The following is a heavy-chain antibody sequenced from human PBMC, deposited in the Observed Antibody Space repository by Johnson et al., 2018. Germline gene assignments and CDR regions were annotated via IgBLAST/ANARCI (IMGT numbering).Heavy chain of an antibody. J-gene: IGHJ6*03. CDR2: VSWDGHSA. CDR1: GFTFDDYA. CDR3: TRDSRALRYVDV. Sequence: VQLVESGGAVVQPGGSLRLSCAASGFTFDDYAMHWVRQAPGKGLEWVSLVSWDGHSAYYADSVKGRFTISRDNRKNSLFLQINPLRPEDTALYYCTRDSRALRYVDVWGIGTTVTVSS. V-gene: IGHV3-43D*03.